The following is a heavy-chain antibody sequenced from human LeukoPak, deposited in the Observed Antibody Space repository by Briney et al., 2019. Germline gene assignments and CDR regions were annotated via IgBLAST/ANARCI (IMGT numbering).Heavy chain of an antibody. CDR3: ARRKAGAFDI. J-gene: IGHJ3*02. CDR1: GGSISSSSYY. CDR2: IYYSGST. V-gene: IGHV4-61*05. D-gene: IGHD6-19*01. Sequence: SETLSLTCTVSGGSISSSSYYWSWIRQPPGKGLEWIGYIYYSGSTNYNPSLKSRVTISVDTSKNQFSLRLSSVTAADTAVYYCARRKAGAFDIWGQGTMVTVSS.